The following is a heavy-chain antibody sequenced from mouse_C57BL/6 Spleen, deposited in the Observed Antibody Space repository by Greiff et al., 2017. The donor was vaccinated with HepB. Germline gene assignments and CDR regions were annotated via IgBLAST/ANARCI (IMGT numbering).Heavy chain of an antibody. J-gene: IGHJ1*03. V-gene: IGHV1-81*01. Sequence: QVQLKESGAELARPGASVKLSCKASGYTFTSYGISWVKQRTGQGLEWIGEIYPRSGNTYYNEKFKGKATLTADKSSSTAYMELRSLTSEDSAVYFCASISSYGYFDVWGTGTTVTVSS. CDR2: IYPRSGNT. CDR1: GYTFTSYG. CDR3: ASISSYGYFDV.